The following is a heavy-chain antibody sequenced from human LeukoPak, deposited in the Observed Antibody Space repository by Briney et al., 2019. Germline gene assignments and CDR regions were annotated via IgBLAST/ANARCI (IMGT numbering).Heavy chain of an antibody. CDR2: IYYSGST. D-gene: IGHD1-1*01. V-gene: IGHV4-59*01. J-gene: IGHJ4*02. Sequence: SETLSLTCTVSGGSIRSYYWSWIRQPPGKGLEWIGYIYYSGSTDYNPSLKSRVTISVDTSKNQFSLKLSSVTAADTAVYYCARVDWNDGLVYFDYWGQGTLVTVSS. CDR1: GGSIRSYY. CDR3: ARVDWNDGLVYFDY.